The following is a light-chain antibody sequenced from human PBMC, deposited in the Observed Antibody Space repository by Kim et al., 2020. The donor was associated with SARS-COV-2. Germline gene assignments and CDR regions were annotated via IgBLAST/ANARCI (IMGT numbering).Light chain of an antibody. Sequence: QSALTQPRSVSGSPGQSVTISCTGTSSDVGGYNYVSWYQHHPGKAPKLMIYDVNKRPSGVPDRSSGSKSGNTASLTISGLQAEDEADYYCCSYAGSYTFYVFGTGTKVTVL. CDR2: DVN. CDR1: SSDVGGYNY. J-gene: IGLJ1*01. V-gene: IGLV2-11*01. CDR3: CSYAGSYTFYV.